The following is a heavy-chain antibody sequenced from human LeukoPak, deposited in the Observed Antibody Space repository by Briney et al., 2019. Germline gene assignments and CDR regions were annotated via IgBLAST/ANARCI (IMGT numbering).Heavy chain of an antibody. D-gene: IGHD6-13*01. CDR2: INHSGST. CDR3: ATSSSWSYNWFDP. CDR1: GGSFSGYY. V-gene: IGHV4-34*01. Sequence: SETLSLTCAVYGGSFSGYYWSWIRQPPGKGLEWIGEINHSGSTNYNPSLKSRVTISVDTSKNQFSLKLSSVTAADTAVYYCATSSSWSYNWFDPWGQGTLVTVSS. J-gene: IGHJ5*02.